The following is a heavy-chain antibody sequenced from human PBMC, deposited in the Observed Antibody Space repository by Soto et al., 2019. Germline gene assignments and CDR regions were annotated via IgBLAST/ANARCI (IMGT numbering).Heavy chain of an antibody. J-gene: IGHJ6*03. D-gene: IGHD1-1*01. Sequence: SETLSLTCTVSGGSISSSSYYWGWIRQPPGKGLEWIGNIYYSGSTYYNPSLKSRVTISVDTSKNQFSLKLSSVTAADTAAYYCARSPPSGTTFGYMDVWGKGTTVTVSS. CDR3: ARSPPSGTTFGYMDV. CDR1: GGSISSSSYY. CDR2: IYYSGST. V-gene: IGHV4-39*07.